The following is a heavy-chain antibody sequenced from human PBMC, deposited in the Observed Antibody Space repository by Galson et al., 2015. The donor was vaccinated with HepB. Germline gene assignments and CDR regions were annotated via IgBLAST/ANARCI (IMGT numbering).Heavy chain of an antibody. V-gene: IGHV3-23*01. CDR2: ISGSGGST. J-gene: IGHJ4*02. CDR1: GFTFSSYA. Sequence: SLRLSCAASGFTFSSYAMSWVRQAPGKGLEWVSAISGSGGSTYYADSVKGRFTISRDNSKNTLYLQMNSLRAEDTAVYYCAKGNSGWQNGGHFDYWGQGTLVTVSS. D-gene: IGHD6-19*01. CDR3: AKGNSGWQNGGHFDY.